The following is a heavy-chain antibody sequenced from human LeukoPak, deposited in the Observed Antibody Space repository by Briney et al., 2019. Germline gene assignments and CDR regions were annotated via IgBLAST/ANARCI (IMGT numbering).Heavy chain of an antibody. CDR2: MNPNSGNT. V-gene: IGHV1-8*01. D-gene: IGHD6-13*01. Sequence: ASVKVSCKASGYTFTSYDINWVRQATGQGLEWMGWMNPNSGNTGYAQKFQGRVTMTRNTSISTAYMGLGSLRSEDTAVYYCARVDSIAAAGSPHYNWFDPWGQGTLVTVSS. J-gene: IGHJ5*02. CDR3: ARVDSIAAAGSPHYNWFDP. CDR1: GYTFTSYD.